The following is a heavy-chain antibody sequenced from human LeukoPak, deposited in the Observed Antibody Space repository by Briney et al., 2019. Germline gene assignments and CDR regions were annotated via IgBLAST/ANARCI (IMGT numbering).Heavy chain of an antibody. V-gene: IGHV3-53*01. CDR2: IYTDGST. J-gene: IGHJ4*02. CDR1: GFTVSSRY. CDR3: AKGGAVQLRYFDWSANFDY. D-gene: IGHD3-9*01. Sequence: TGGSLRLSCAVSGFTVSSRYISWVRQAPGKGLEWVSFIYTDGSTYYADSVKGRFTISRDNSKNTLYLQMNSLRAEDTAVYYCAKGGAVQLRYFDWSANFDYWGQGTLVTVSS.